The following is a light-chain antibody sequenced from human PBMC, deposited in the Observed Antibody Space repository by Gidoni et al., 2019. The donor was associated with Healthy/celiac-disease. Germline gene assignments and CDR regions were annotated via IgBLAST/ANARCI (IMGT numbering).Light chain of an antibody. CDR3: QQYNSYPIT. J-gene: IGKJ5*01. Sequence: DIQMTQSPSTLSASVGDRVTITCRASQSSSSWLAWYQQKPGKAPKLLSYKASSLESGVPSRFSGSGSGTEFTLTISSLQPDDFATYYCQQYNSYPITFGQGTRLEIK. CDR2: KAS. CDR1: QSSSSW. V-gene: IGKV1-5*03.